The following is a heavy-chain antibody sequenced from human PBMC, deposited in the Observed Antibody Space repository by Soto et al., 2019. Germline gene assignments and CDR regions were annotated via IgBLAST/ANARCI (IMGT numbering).Heavy chain of an antibody. CDR3: SKDISGRGSYYYYYGLDV. CDR1: GFTFDDYA. V-gene: IGHV3-9*03. CDR2: ISWNGGSV. J-gene: IGHJ6*02. D-gene: IGHD1-26*01. Sequence: EMQLVESGGDLTEPGRSLRLSCAASGFTFDDYAMHWVRQAPGKGLEWVSGISWNGGSVGYVDSVKARFTISRDDAKNTLYLQMNSLRVDDMALYYCSKDISGRGSYYYYYGLDVWGQGTTVTVS.